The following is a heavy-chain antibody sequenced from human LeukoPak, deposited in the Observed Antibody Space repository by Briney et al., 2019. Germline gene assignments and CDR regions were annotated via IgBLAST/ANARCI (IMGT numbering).Heavy chain of an antibody. CDR3: ARDFQQWPSVDL. Sequence: SETLSLTCAVSGGSISSSNWWSWVRQPPGKGLEWIGEIYHSGSTNYNPSLKSRVTISVDKSKNQFSRKLSSVTAADTAVYYCARDFQQWPSVDLWGRGTLVTVSS. CDR2: IYHSGST. D-gene: IGHD6-19*01. J-gene: IGHJ2*01. V-gene: IGHV4-4*02. CDR1: GGSISSSNW.